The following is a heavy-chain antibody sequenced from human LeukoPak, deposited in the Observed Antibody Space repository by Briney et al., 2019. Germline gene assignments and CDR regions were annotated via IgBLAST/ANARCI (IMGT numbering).Heavy chain of an antibody. CDR2: ISYDGSNK. CDR1: GFTFSSYA. V-gene: IGHV3-30*04. Sequence: GGSLRLSCAASGFTFSSYAMHWVRQAPGKGLEWVAVISYDGSNKYYADSVKGRFTIFRDNSKNTLYLQMNSLRAEDTAVYYCARGPYSGSYVRVPFDYWGQGTLVTVSS. J-gene: IGHJ4*02. CDR3: ARGPYSGSYVRVPFDY. D-gene: IGHD1-26*01.